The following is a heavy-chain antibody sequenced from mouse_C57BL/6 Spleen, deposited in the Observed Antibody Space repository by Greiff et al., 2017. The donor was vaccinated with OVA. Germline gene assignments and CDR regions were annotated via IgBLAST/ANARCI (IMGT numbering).Heavy chain of an antibody. J-gene: IGHJ3*01. CDR2: IWGVGST. CDR3: ASSSMVRFAY. D-gene: IGHD2-2*01. CDR1: GFSLTSYG. V-gene: IGHV2-6*01. Sequence: VQVVESGPGLVAPSQSLSITCTVSGFSLTSYGVDWVRQSPGKGLEWLGVIWGVGSTNYNSALKSRLSISKDNSKSQVFLKMNSLQTDDTAMYYCASSSMVRFAYWGQGTLVTVSA.